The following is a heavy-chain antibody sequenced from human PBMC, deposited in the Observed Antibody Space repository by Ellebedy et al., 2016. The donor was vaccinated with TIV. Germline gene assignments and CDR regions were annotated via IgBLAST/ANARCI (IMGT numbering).Heavy chain of an antibody. V-gene: IGHV3-30*17. J-gene: IGHJ6*02. CDR3: GRDKHGGRAGFKTYGMDV. CDR1: EFNFNGYA. CDR2: ISYDASNK. Sequence: GESLKISCVASEFNFNGYAFHWVRQAPGKGLEWVAVISYDASNKFHADSVKGRFSVSRDNSMNTLFLELNSLRPEDSAVYYCGRDKHGGRAGFKTYGMDVWGQGTTVTVSS. D-gene: IGHD2-15*01.